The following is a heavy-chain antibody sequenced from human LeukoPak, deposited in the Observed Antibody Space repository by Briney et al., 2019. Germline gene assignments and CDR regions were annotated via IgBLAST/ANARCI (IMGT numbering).Heavy chain of an antibody. CDR3: ARGPRFGELLWHWFDP. D-gene: IGHD3-10*01. CDR2: MYHSGST. Sequence: PSETLSLTCTVSGHSISSGHYWGWIRQPPGKGLEWIGSMYHSGSTYYNPPLKSRVTISEDTSKNQFSLKLRSVTAADTAVYYCARGPRFGELLWHWFDPWGQGTLVTVSS. V-gene: IGHV4-38-2*02. J-gene: IGHJ5*02. CDR1: GHSISSGHY.